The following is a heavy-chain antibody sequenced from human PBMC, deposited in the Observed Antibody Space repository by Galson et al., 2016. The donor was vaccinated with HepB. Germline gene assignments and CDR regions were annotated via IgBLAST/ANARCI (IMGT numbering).Heavy chain of an antibody. CDR2: INDLRST. J-gene: IGHJ4*02. D-gene: IGHD3-10*01. CDR1: GGSFTGYY. Sequence: ATLSLTCAFYGGSFTGYYWNWIRQPPGKGLEWIGEINDLRSTNYNAALKSRVTISVDTSKNQFSLNLSSVTAADTAVYYCARGQSGPGSGIYFDHWGQGALVTVSS. V-gene: IGHV4-34*01. CDR3: ARGQSGPGSGIYFDH.